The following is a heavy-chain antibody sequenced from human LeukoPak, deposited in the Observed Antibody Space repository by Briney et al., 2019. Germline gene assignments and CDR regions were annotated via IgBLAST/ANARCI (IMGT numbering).Heavy chain of an antibody. CDR3: AKDSSGGWLRSYYFDS. Sequence: GGSLRLTCAASGFTFSSYGMHWVRQAPGKGLEWVAVMLYDGSNKDYADSVKGRFTISRDNYKNTLYVQMNSLRAEDTAVYYCAKDSSGGWLRSYYFDSWGQGTLVTVSS. J-gene: IGHJ4*02. CDR1: GFTFSSYG. D-gene: IGHD5-24*01. V-gene: IGHV3-30*18. CDR2: MLYDGSNK.